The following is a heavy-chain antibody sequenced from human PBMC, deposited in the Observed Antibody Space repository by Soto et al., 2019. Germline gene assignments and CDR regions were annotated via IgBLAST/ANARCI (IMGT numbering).Heavy chain of an antibody. CDR3: ARAYKSIGLAGYYFDH. Sequence: GASVKVSCKAIGYSFTSHYMHWVRQAPGQGLEWMGTIYPGGVNIGYAQKFKGRVTMTKDTSTSTVYMELNSLTSEDTAVYYCARAYKSIGLAGYYFDHWG. CDR2: IYPGGVNI. V-gene: IGHV1-46*01. D-gene: IGHD6-19*01. CDR1: GYSFTSHY. J-gene: IGHJ4*01.